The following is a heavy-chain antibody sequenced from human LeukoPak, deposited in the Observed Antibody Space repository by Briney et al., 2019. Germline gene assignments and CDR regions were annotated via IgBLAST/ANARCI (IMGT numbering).Heavy chain of an antibody. J-gene: IGHJ6*03. CDR1: GFTFSSYS. Sequence: PGGSLRLSCAASGFTFSSYSMNWVRQAPGKGLEWVSSISSSSSTIYYADSVKGRFTISRDNAKNSLYLQMNSLRAEYTAVYYCARDGGPFTMVRGFSGLFDYYYYMDVWGKGTTVTVSS. CDR3: ARDGGPFTMVRGFSGLFDYYYYMDV. V-gene: IGHV3-48*01. D-gene: IGHD3-10*01. CDR2: ISSSSSTI.